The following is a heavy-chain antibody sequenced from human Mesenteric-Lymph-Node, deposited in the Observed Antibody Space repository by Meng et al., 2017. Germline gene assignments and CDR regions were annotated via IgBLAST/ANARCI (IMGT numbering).Heavy chain of an antibody. CDR3: ARGGGCSSSSCDLDY. D-gene: IGHD2-2*01. CDR2: INHSGST. V-gene: IGHV4-34*01. J-gene: IGHJ4*02. Sequence: QVQLQQGGAGLLKPSETLSLTCAVYGGSFSGYYWSWIRQPPGKGLEWIGEINHSGSTNYNPSLKSRVTISVDKSKNQFSLKLSSVTAADTAMYYCARGGGCSSSSCDLDYWGQGVLVTVSS. CDR1: GGSFSGYY.